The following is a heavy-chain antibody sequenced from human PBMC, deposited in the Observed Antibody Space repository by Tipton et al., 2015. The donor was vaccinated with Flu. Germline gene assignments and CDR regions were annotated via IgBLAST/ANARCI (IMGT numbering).Heavy chain of an antibody. CDR2: ISGIDSTT. J-gene: IGHJ4*02. V-gene: IGHV3-23*01. Sequence: SLRLSCVASGFTFSNYAMSWVRQAPGKGLEWVSAISGIDSTTSYANSVKGRFTISRDNSKNTLYLQMDCLRAEDTAVYYCAKDWGDNLSDYWGRGNLVTVSS. CDR1: GFTFSNYA. D-gene: IGHD7-27*01. CDR3: AKDWGDNLSDY.